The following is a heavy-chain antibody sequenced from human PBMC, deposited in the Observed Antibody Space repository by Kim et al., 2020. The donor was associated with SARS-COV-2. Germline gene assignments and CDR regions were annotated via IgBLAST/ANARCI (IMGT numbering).Heavy chain of an antibody. Sequence: GGSLRLSCAASGFTVRDSGMSWVRQAPGKGLEWVSGISDDGGQTYYRDSVKGRFTISRDNSMNTLYLQMNSLRAEDTVFYYCTKDSGWQHDYWGQGTLVTVSS. J-gene: IGHJ4*02. CDR1: GFTVRDSG. CDR3: TKDSGWQHDY. CDR2: ISDDGGQT. V-gene: IGHV3-23*01. D-gene: IGHD3-10*01.